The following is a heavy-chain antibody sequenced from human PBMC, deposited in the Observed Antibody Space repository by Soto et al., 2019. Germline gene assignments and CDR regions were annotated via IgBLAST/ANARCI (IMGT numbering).Heavy chain of an antibody. CDR1: GFTFTSYG. J-gene: IGHJ6*02. CDR2: ISAYNGNT. D-gene: IGHD6-13*01. V-gene: IGHV1-18*01. Sequence: QVQLVQSGAEVKKPGASVKVSCKASGFTFTSYGISWVRQAPEQGLEWMGWISAYNGNTNYAQKLQGRVTMTTDTSTSTAYMERRCLRSDDTAVYYCARERIAAAGNLQAYYYYYGMDVWGQGTTVTVSS. CDR3: ARERIAAAGNLQAYYYYYGMDV.